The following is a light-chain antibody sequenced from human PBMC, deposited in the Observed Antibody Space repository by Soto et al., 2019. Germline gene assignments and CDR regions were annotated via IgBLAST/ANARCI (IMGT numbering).Light chain of an antibody. CDR3: ASWDDRLKGYV. V-gene: IGLV1-44*01. Sequence: QSVLSEPPAVSGTPGHRFIISCSGSRSNIGSNSVNWYQQLPGTAPKLLIYINDQRPSGVPDRFSGSTSGTSVSLAISGLQSEDEADYYCASWDDRLKGYVFGTGTKVTVL. CDR1: RSNIGSNS. CDR2: IND. J-gene: IGLJ1*01.